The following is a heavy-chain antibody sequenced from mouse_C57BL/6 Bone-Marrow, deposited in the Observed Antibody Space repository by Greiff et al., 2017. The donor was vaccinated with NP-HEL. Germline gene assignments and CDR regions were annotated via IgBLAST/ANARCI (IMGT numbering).Heavy chain of an antibody. CDR1: GYSVTSGYY. V-gene: IGHV3-6*01. Sequence: EVQRVESGPGLVKPSQSLSLTCSVTGYSVTSGYYWTWIRQFPGNKLEWMGYINYDGNNNYNPSLKYRISITRDTSKNQFFLKLNSVTTEDTATYYCTREGGYYGSPFAYWGQGTLVTVSA. CDR2: INYDGNN. D-gene: IGHD1-1*01. J-gene: IGHJ3*01. CDR3: TREGGYYGSPFAY.